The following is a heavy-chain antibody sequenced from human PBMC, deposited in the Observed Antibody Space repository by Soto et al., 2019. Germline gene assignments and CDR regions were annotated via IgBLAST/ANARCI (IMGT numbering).Heavy chain of an antibody. J-gene: IGHJ4*02. CDR1: GFTFSSYS. CDR2: ISSSSSYI. CDR3: ARDKLQSYYCDSSGYYPNFDY. D-gene: IGHD3-22*01. V-gene: IGHV3-21*01. Sequence: PGGSLRLSCAASGFTFSSYSMSWVRQAPGKGLEWVSSISSSSSYIYYADSVKGRFTISGDNAKNSLYLQMNSLRAEDTAVYYCARDKLQSYYCDSSGYYPNFDYWGQGTLVTVSS.